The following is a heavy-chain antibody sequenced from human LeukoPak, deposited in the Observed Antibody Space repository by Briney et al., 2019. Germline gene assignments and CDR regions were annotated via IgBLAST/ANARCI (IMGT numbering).Heavy chain of an antibody. CDR3: AKCSTSAYTTGWCNWIDP. V-gene: IGHV3-23*01. Sequence: GGSLRLSCVASGFTFTSDAMNWVRQAPGKGLEWVSSTVSRGTTQYADSVKGRFTVSRDTSKNTLYLQMNSPRADDTAVYYCAKCSTSAYTTGWCNWIDPWDQGTLVTVSS. J-gene: IGHJ5*02. CDR2: TVSRGTT. CDR1: GFTFTSDA. D-gene: IGHD6-19*01.